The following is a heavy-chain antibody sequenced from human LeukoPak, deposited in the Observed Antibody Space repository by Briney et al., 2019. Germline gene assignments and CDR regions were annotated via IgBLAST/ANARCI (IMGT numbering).Heavy chain of an antibody. CDR1: GFIFSSYG. J-gene: IGHJ6*02. D-gene: IGHD3-10*01. Sequence: GGSLRLSCAASGFIFSSYGMHWVRQAPGKGLEWMAVIWNDGSKKYYADSVKGRFTISRDNSKNTMYLQMNSLRAEDTAVYYCAREVDYYGSGSYLSGYYYYGMDVWGQGTTVTVSS. CDR2: IWNDGSKK. V-gene: IGHV3-33*01. CDR3: AREVDYYGSGSYLSGYYYYGMDV.